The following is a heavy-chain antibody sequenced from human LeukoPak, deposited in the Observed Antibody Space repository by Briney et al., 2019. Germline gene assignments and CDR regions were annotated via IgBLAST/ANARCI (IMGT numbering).Heavy chain of an antibody. CDR3: ARDSGTTGEVKFDP. V-gene: IGHV4-4*07. CDR2: IYTSGTI. Sequence: SETLSLTCTVSGGSISSYYWSWIRQPAGTALEWIGHIYTSGTITYNPSLKSRVTMSVDTSKNQFSLKLSSVTAADTAVYYCARDSGTTGEVKFDPWGQGTLVTVSS. J-gene: IGHJ5*02. CDR1: GGSISSYY. D-gene: IGHD3-10*01.